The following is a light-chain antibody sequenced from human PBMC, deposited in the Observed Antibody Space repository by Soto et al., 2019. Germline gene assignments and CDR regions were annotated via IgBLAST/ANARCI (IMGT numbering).Light chain of an antibody. Sequence: EIVMTQSPATLSVSPGERATLSCRASQRVSSNLAWYQQKPGQAPRLLIYGASNRATGVPARFSGSGSGTEFTLTISSLQSEDFAVYCCQQYNNWPPITFGPGTRLEIK. V-gene: IGKV3-15*01. J-gene: IGKJ5*01. CDR2: GAS. CDR3: QQYNNWPPIT. CDR1: QRVSSN.